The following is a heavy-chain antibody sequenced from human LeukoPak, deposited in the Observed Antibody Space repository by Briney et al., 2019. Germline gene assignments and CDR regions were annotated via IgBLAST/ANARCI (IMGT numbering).Heavy chain of an antibody. CDR3: TRVPDSSGYYSDYYFDY. Sequence: SLRLSCTASGFTFGDYAMSWVRQAPGKGLEWVGFIRSKAYGGTTEYAASVKGRFTISRDDSKSIAYLQMNSLKTEDTAVYYCTRVPDSSGYYSDYYFDYWGQGTLVTVSS. CDR1: GFTFGDYA. V-gene: IGHV3-49*04. CDR2: IRSKAYGGTT. J-gene: IGHJ4*02. D-gene: IGHD3-22*01.